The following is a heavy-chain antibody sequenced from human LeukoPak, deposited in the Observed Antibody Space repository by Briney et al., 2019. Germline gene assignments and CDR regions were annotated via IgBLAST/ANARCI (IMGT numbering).Heavy chain of an antibody. V-gene: IGHV4-4*07. CDR3: ARVSSSWYQDWYFDR. CDR2: IYISGSP. Sequence: SETLSLTCTVSGGSISSHDWTWIRQPAGKGLEWIGRIYISGSPTYNPSLKSRVTISVDTSKNQFSLKLTSVTAADTAVYYCARVSSSWYQDWYFDRWGRGTLVTVSS. D-gene: IGHD6-13*01. CDR1: GGSISSHD. J-gene: IGHJ2*01.